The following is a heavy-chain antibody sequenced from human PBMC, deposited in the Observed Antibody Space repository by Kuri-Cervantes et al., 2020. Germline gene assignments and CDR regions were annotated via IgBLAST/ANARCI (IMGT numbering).Heavy chain of an antibody. CDR1: GDTVSSNSAA. CDR3: AGHSDGSGWGFDY. J-gene: IGHJ4*02. V-gene: IGHV6-1*01. CDR2: TYYRSKWYN. Sequence: SQTLSLTCAISGDTVSSNSAAWNWIRQSPSRGLEWLGRTYYRSKWYNDYAVSVKGRLTINADTSKNQFSLHLSSVTPEDTAVYYCAGHSDGSGWGFDYWGQGTLVTVSS. D-gene: IGHD6-19*01.